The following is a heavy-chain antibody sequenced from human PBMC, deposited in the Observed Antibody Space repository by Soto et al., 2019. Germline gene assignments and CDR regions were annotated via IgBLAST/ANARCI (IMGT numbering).Heavy chain of an antibody. CDR2: VYADGAT. CDR3: ARSGGGLDY. CDR1: GFTVSNYH. V-gene: IGHV3-66*01. D-gene: IGHD3-10*01. Sequence: EVQLVESGGGLVQPGESRRISYAASGFTVSNYHMTWVRQAPGKGLEWVSAVYADGATSHADSVKDRFTVSRDNSRNTLNLQMSGLRAEDTAVYYCARSGGGLDYWGQGTLVTVSS. J-gene: IGHJ4*02.